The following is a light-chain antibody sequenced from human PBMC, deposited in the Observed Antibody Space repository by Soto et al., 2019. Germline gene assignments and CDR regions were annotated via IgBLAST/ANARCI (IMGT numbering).Light chain of an antibody. J-gene: IGKJ4*01. V-gene: IGKV3-11*01. CDR3: QQRGDWPLT. CDR2: DAT. Sequence: EIVLTQSPATLSLSPGERATLSCRASQRVSKYLAWYQQKPGQPPRLLIYDATNRDTGIPDRFSGSGSGTDFTLTMSSPEAEDFAVYYCQQRGDWPLTFGGGTKVEIK. CDR1: QRVSKY.